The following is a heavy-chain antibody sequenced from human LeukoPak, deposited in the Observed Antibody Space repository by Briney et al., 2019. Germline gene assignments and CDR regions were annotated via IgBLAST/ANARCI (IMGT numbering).Heavy chain of an antibody. J-gene: IGHJ4*02. CDR2: IIPIFGTA. Sequence: GASVKVSCKASGGTFSSYAISWVRQAPGQGLEWMGGIIPIFGTANYAQKFQGRVTITADESTSTAYMELSSLRSDDTAVYYCASLIQYATPGYYSDYWGQGTLVTVSS. V-gene: IGHV1-69*13. CDR3: ASLIQYATPGYYSDY. CDR1: GGTFSSYA.